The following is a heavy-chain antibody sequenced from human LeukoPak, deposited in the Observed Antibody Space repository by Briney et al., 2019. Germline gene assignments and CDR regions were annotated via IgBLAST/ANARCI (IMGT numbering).Heavy chain of an antibody. CDR2: IKQDGSKK. D-gene: IGHD5-24*01. CDR3: TRVGYIDEGIDY. CDR1: GFPFSSYW. Sequence: GGSLRLSCVASGFPFSSYWMSWVGQAPGKGRERVANIKQDGSKKSSVDSVKGRFTISRDNAKNSLYLQMNSLRAEDTAIYYCTRVGYIDEGIDYWGQGTLVTVSS. J-gene: IGHJ4*02. V-gene: IGHV3-7*04.